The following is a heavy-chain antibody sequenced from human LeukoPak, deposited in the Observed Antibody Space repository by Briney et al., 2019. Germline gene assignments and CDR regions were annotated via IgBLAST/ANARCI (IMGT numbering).Heavy chain of an antibody. J-gene: IGHJ3*02. V-gene: IGHV4-59*01. CDR1: GGSISSYY. CDR2: LSKSGNT. CDR3: ARARYVNSFYAFDI. D-gene: IGHD3-9*01. Sequence: SETLSLTCTVSGGSISSYYRSWIRLPPGKGLEWIGYLSKSGNTNYSPSLKSRVTIFGDTSKNQFFLKLSSVTAADTAVYYCARARYVNSFYAFDIWGQGTLVTVSS.